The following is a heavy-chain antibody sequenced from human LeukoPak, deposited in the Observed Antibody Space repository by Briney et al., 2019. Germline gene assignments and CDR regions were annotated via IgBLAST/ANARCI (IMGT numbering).Heavy chain of an antibody. D-gene: IGHD2-2*02. CDR1: GGSISSGSYY. CDR2: IYTSGST. V-gene: IGHV4-61*02. J-gene: IGHJ5*02. Sequence: PSQTLSLTCTVSGGSISSGSYYWSWIRQPAGKGLEWIGRIYTSGSTNYNPSLKSRVTISVDTSKNQFSLKLSSVTAADTAVYYCAREYRSLSWFDPWGQGTLVTVSS. CDR3: AREYRSLSWFDP.